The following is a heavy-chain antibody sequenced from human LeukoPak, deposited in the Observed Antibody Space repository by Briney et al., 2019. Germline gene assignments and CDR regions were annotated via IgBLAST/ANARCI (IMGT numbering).Heavy chain of an antibody. Sequence: ASVKVSFKASGYPFTTYGISWVRQAPGQGLEWMGWISAYNGNTNYAQKLQGRVTMTTDTSTSTAYMELRSLRSDDTAVYYCARVVVTAIIPYYFDYWGQGTLVTVSS. J-gene: IGHJ4*02. D-gene: IGHD2-21*02. CDR3: ARVVVTAIIPYYFDY. CDR1: GYPFTTYG. V-gene: IGHV1-18*01. CDR2: ISAYNGNT.